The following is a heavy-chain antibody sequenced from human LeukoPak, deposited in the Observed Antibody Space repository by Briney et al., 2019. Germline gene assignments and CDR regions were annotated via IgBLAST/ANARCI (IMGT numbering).Heavy chain of an antibody. Sequence: SETLPLTSTVSGGSISSYYWSWIRPPPGKGLEWIGYIYYSGSTNYNPYLKSRVTISVDTSKNQFSLKLSSVTAADTAVYYCARDSLAGNVDYWGQGTLVTVSS. CDR1: GGSISSYY. V-gene: IGHV4-59*01. J-gene: IGHJ4*02. CDR2: IYYSGST. D-gene: IGHD1-14*01. CDR3: ARDSLAGNVDY.